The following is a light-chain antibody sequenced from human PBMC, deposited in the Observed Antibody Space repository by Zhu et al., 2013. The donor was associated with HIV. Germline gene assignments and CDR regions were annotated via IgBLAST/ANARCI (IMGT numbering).Light chain of an antibody. Sequence: DIQMTQSPSSVSASVGDRVTITCRASQGISSWLAWYQQKPGKAPKLLIFEASNLQNGVPSRFSGSGSGTEFTLSISSLQSEDFAVYYCQQYKNWPPTFGGGTKVEIK. CDR2: EAS. V-gene: IGKV1-12*01. CDR1: QGISSW. CDR3: QQYKNWPPT. J-gene: IGKJ4*01.